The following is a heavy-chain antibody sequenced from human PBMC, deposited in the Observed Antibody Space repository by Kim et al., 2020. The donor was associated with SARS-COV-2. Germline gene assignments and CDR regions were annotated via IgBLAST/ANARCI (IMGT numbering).Heavy chain of an antibody. CDR3: ARGSYGDDRCRY. J-gene: IGHJ4*02. Sequence: ASVKVSCKAYGYTFTSYYMHWVRQAPGQGLEWMGIINPSGGSTSYAQKFQGRVTMTRDTSTTTVYMELSSLRSEDTAVYYCARGSYGDDRCRYWGQGTLVTVSS. D-gene: IGHD5-18*01. CDR1: GYTFTSYY. V-gene: IGHV1-46*01. CDR2: INPSGGST.